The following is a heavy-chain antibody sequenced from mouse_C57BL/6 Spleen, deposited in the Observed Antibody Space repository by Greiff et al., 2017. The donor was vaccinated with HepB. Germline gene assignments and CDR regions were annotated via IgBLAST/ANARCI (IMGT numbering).Heavy chain of an antibody. CDR2: IDPSDSET. CDR3: AREGIYYGNYGY. D-gene: IGHD2-1*01. V-gene: IGHV1-52*01. CDR1: GYTFTSYW. Sequence: QVQLKQPGAELVRPGSSVKLSCKASGYTFTSYWMHWVKQRPIQGLEWIGNIDPSDSETHYNQKFKDKATLTVDKSSSTAYMQLSSLTSEDSAVYYCAREGIYYGNYGYWGQGTTLTVSS. J-gene: IGHJ2*01.